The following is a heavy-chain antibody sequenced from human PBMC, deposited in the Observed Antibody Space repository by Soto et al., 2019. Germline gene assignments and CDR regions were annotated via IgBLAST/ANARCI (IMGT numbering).Heavy chain of an antibody. CDR3: ARDLCSGGSCYRNYYYYMDV. CDR2: TYYRSKWYN. V-gene: IGHV6-1*01. D-gene: IGHD2-15*01. J-gene: IGHJ6*03. CDR1: GDSVSSNNAA. Sequence: SQTLSLTCAISGDSVSSNNAAWNWIRQSPSRGLEWLGRTYYRSKWYNDYAVSVKSRITINPDTSKNQFSLQLNSVTPEDTAVYYCARDLCSGGSCYRNYYYYMDVWGKGTTVTVSS.